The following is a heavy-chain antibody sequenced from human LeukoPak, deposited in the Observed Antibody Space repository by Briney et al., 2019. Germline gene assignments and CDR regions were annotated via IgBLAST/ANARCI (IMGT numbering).Heavy chain of an antibody. Sequence: GGSLRLSCAASGFTFSSYGMHWVRQAPGKGLDWVAFIHHDGSNKYYADSVKGRFTISRDNSKNTLYLQMNSLRAEDTAVYYCAKVMATITYWGQGTLVTVSS. CDR1: GFTFSSYG. V-gene: IGHV3-30*02. J-gene: IGHJ4*02. D-gene: IGHD5-24*01. CDR3: AKVMATITY. CDR2: IHHDGSNK.